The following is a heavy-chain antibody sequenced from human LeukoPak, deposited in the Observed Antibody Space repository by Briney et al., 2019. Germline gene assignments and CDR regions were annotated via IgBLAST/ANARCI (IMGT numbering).Heavy chain of an antibody. CDR3: ARDQYYSDSSGYYY. Sequence: SVKVSCKASGGTFSSYAISWVRQAPGQGLEWMGRIIPILGIANYAQKLQGRVTMTRDTSTSTVYMELSSLRSEDTAVYFCARDQYYSDSSGYYYWGQGTLVTVSS. V-gene: IGHV1-69*04. D-gene: IGHD3-22*01. CDR2: IIPILGIA. J-gene: IGHJ4*02. CDR1: GGTFSSYA.